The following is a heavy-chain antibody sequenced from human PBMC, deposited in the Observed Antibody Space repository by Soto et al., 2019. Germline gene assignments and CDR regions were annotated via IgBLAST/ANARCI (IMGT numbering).Heavy chain of an antibody. CDR1: GYTFTSYA. CDR2: INAGNGNT. D-gene: IGHD2-15*01. V-gene: IGHV1-3*01. J-gene: IGHJ4*02. CDR3: ARLLGWWHWDY. Sequence: HVQLVQSGAEVKKPGASVKVSCKASGYTFTSYAMHWVRQAPGQRLEWMGWINAGNGNTKYSQKFQGRVTITRDTSARTAYMEMSSLRSEDTAVHYCARLLGWWHWDYWGQGTLVTVSS.